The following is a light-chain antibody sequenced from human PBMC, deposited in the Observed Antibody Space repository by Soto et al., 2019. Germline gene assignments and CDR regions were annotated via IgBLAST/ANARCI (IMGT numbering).Light chain of an antibody. CDR3: MLYMGRGIYV. Sequence: QTVVTQEPSFSVSPGGTVTLTCGLSSGSVSSGYYPSWYQRTPGQSPRPLMYNTNTRSSGVPDRFSGSILGDKAALTITGAQADDESEYYCMLYMGRGIYVFGTGTKLTVL. CDR1: SGSVSSGYY. CDR2: NTN. V-gene: IGLV8-61*01. J-gene: IGLJ1*01.